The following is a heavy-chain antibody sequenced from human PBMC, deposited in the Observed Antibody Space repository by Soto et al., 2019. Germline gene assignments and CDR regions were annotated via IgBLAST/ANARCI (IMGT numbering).Heavy chain of an antibody. D-gene: IGHD3-10*01. CDR1: GGTFSSYT. CDR3: ASEEYYYGSGACFDY. Sequence: QVQLVQSGAEVKKPGSSVKVSCKASGGTFSSYTISWVRQAPGQGLEWMGRIIPILGIANYAQKFQGRVTISAGQPRSNAYMELSRLRSEDTALYYCASEEYYYGSGACFDYWGQGTLVTVSS. CDR2: IIPILGIA. J-gene: IGHJ4*02. V-gene: IGHV1-69*02.